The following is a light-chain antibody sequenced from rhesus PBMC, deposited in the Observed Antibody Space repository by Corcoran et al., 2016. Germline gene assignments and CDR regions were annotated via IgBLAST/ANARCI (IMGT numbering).Light chain of an antibody. CDR1: QGVTKY. J-gene: IGKJ2*01. Sequence: DIQMTQSPSSLSASVGDTVTITCQASQGVTKYLAWYQQKPGKAPKLLIYDASTLQSGVPSRFSGRGSGTEFNLTINSLQPEDFATYYCQQHNSYPPMYSFGQGTKVEIK. V-gene: IGKV1-25*01. CDR2: DAS. CDR3: QQHNSYPPMYS.